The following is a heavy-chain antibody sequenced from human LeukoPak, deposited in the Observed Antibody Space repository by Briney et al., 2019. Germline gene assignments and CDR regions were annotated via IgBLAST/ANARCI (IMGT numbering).Heavy chain of an antibody. V-gene: IGHV1-3*01. D-gene: IGHD2-2*01. CDR1: GYTFTSYA. Sequence: ALVKLSCKASGYTFTSYAMHWVRQAPGQRLEWMGWINAGNGNTKYSQKFQGRVTITRDTSASTAYMELSSLRSEDTAVYYCARSIVVVPAAMEGEFDYWGQGTLVTVSS. CDR2: INAGNGNT. CDR3: ARSIVVVPAAMEGEFDY. J-gene: IGHJ4*02.